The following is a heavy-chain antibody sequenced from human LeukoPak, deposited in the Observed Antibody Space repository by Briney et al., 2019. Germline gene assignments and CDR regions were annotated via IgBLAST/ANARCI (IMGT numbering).Heavy chain of an antibody. Sequence: GGSLRLSCVASEFTVRSNYMHWVRHAPGKGLVWVSRINSDGSSITYADSVKGRFTISRDNAKNTLYLQMNSLRVEDTAVYYCAREGRVSGYDFDCWGQGTLVTVSS. CDR1: EFTVRSNY. V-gene: IGHV3-74*03. J-gene: IGHJ4*02. D-gene: IGHD5-12*01. CDR2: INSDGSSI. CDR3: AREGRVSGYDFDC.